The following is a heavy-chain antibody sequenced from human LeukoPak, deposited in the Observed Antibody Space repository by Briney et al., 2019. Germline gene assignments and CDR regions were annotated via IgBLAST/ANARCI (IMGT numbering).Heavy chain of an antibody. CDR1: GFTFSSYA. V-gene: IGHV3-23*01. CDR3: AKGGREQQLLPYYFDY. D-gene: IGHD6-13*01. J-gene: IGHJ4*02. Sequence: GGSLRLSCAASGFTFSSYAMSWVRQAPGKGLEWVSAISGSGGSTYYADSVKGRFTISRDNSKNTLYLQMNSLRAEDTAVYYCAKGGREQQLLPYYFDYWGQGTLVTVSS. CDR2: ISGSGGST.